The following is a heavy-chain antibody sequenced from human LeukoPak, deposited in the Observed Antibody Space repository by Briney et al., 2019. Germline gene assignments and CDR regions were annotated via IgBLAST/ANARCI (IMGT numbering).Heavy chain of an antibody. J-gene: IGHJ2*01. CDR3: ARQMAGGYWYFDL. Sequence: SQTLSLTCAISGDRPSSNGAAWNWDRHSPLSGIEWLGRTYYRSKWYKDYAVSVKSRIAINPDTSKSQFSLQLNSVTPEDAAVYYCARQMAGGYWYFDLWGRGTLVTVSS. D-gene: IGHD6-19*01. V-gene: IGHV6-1*01. CDR2: TYYRSKWYK. CDR1: GDRPSSNGAA.